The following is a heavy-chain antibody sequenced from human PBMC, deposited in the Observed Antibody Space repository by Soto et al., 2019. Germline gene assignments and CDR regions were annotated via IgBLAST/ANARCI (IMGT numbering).Heavy chain of an antibody. D-gene: IGHD3-22*01. V-gene: IGHV1-18*04. CDR1: GYTFTIYG. J-gene: IGHJ4*02. CDR3: AREVVDSSGYYYPFDY. Sequence: VSCTASGYTFTIYGMSCVRQAPGQGLEWMGWISAYNGNTNDAQKLQGRVTMTTDTSTSTAYMELRSLRSDDTAVYSCAREVVDSSGYYYPFDYWGQGTMVTVSS. CDR2: ISAYNGNT.